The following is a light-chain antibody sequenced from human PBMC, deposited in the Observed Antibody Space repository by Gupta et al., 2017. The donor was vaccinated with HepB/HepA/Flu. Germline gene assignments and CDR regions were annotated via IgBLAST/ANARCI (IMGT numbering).Light chain of an antibody. CDR3: ETGDSNNWV. CDR1: SGHSSYI. V-gene: IGLV4-60*03. Sequence: QPVLPPSSSASASLGSSVKLTCTLTSGHSSYIIHWHQQQPGQAPRCLMKLEPKGTYKKASGVPDRFSGSSSGTDRFLTISNRQAEDEADYYCETGDSNNWVFGGGTKLTVL. J-gene: IGLJ3*02. CDR2: LEPKGTY.